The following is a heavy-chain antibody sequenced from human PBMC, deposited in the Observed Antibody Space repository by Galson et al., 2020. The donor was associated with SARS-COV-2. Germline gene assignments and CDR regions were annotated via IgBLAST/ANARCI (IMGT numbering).Heavy chain of an antibody. V-gene: IGHV3-30*04. CDR2: ISYDGSNK. J-gene: IGHJ4*02. Sequence: STYAIHWVSQATGKGLEWVSVISYDGSNKYYADSVKGRFTISRDNSKNTLYLQMNSLRAEDTAVYYCARADSYWSHSDYWGQGTLVTVYS. D-gene: IGHD5-18*01. CDR3: ARADSYWSHSDY. CDR1: STYA.